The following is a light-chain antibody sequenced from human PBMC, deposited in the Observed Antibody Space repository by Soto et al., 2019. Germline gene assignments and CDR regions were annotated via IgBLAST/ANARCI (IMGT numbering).Light chain of an antibody. V-gene: IGLV8-61*01. Sequence: QTVVTQEPSFSVSPGGTVTLTCGLNSGSVSTSFFPYWYQQTPGQAPRPLIYNTNTPSSGVPDRFSGSILANKAALTITGAQADDESDYYCVLYLGGGISVFGGGTKLTVL. J-gene: IGLJ3*02. CDR2: NTN. CDR3: VLYLGGGISV. CDR1: SGSVSTSFF.